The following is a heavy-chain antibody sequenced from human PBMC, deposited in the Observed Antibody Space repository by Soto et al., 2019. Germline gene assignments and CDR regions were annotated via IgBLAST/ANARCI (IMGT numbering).Heavy chain of an antibody. D-gene: IGHD6-25*01. Sequence: QEQLVQSGAEVKKPGASVKVSCKTSGYTFSTYDINWVRQAPGQGLEWLGWMNPNTGNTGYAQKFRGRVTLTRNNSISTAYMELMSLKTEDTAVYFCARRKERSGPNYFDYWGQVTLVTVSS. CDR1: GYTFSTYD. J-gene: IGHJ4*02. V-gene: IGHV1-8*01. CDR3: ARRKERSGPNYFDY. CDR2: MNPNTGNT.